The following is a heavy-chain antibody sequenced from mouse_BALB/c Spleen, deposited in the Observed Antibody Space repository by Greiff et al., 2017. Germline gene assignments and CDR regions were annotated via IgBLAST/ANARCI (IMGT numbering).Heavy chain of an antibody. CDR2: IDPENGDT. V-gene: IGHV14-4*02. J-gene: IGHJ4*01. CDR1: GFNIKDYY. Sequence: EVKLVESGAELVRSGASVKLSCTASGFNIKDYYMHWVKQRPEQGLEWIGWIDPENGDTEYAPKFQGKATMTADTSSNTAYLQLSSLTSEDTAVYYCNAWGYYGSVYAMDYWGQGTSVTVSS. CDR3: NAWGYYGSVYAMDY. D-gene: IGHD1-1*01.